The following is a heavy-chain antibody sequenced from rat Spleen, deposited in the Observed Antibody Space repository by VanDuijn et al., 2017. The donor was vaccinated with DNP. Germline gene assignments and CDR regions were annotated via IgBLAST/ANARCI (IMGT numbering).Heavy chain of an antibody. CDR2: ISYDGGYT. CDR3: ASWGIRAYYFDS. V-gene: IGHV5-22*01. D-gene: IGHD4-3*01. J-gene: IGHJ2*01. Sequence: EVQLVESGGGLVQPGRSLKLSCAASGFIFSDYYMAWVRQAPTKGLEWVAYISYDGGYTYYGDPVKGRFTISRDNAKTTLSLQMNSLRSEDTDTYYCASWGIRAYYFDSWGQGVMVTVSS. CDR1: GFIFSDYY.